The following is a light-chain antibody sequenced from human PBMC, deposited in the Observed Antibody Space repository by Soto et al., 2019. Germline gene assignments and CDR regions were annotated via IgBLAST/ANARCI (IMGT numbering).Light chain of an antibody. CDR1: SSDVGGYNS. CDR2: GVG. Sequence: QSVLTQPASVSGSPGQSITISCTGTSSDVGGYNSVSWYQQHPDKAPKLIIYGVGNRPSGVSNRFSGSKSGNTASLTISGLQAEDEADYYCSSYAGRTLSYVFGTGTKLTVL. V-gene: IGLV2-14*03. J-gene: IGLJ1*01. CDR3: SSYAGRTLSYV.